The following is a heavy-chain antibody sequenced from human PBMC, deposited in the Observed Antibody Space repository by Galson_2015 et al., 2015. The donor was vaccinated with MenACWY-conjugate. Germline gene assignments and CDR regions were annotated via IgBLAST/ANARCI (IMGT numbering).Heavy chain of an antibody. D-gene: IGHD3-10*01. Sequence: SLRLSCAVSGFTVGSSYMTWVRQAPGKGLEWVSVIYSDGGTYNAASVKGRFTISRDNSKNTVFLQMTSLRAEDTAMYYCARDSRATTVWGLNKRKTIDYYYGMDVWGQGTTVIVSS. CDR2: IYSDGGT. CDR3: ARDSRATTVWGLNKRKTIDYYYGMDV. V-gene: IGHV3-53*01. J-gene: IGHJ6*02. CDR1: GFTVGSSY.